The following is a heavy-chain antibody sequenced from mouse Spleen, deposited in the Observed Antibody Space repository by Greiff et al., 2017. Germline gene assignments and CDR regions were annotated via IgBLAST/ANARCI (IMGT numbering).Heavy chain of an antibody. J-gene: IGHJ4*01. CDR1: GFTFSDYY. CDR2: ISNGGGST. V-gene: IGHV5-12*01. Sequence: DVMLVESGGGLVQPGGSLKLSCAASGFTFSDYYMYWVRQTPEKRLEWVAYISNGGGSTYYPDTVKGRFTISRDNAKNTLYLQMSRLKSEDTAMYYCARPPTGKNYAMDYWGQGTSVTVSS. CDR3: ARPPTGKNYAMDY. D-gene: IGHD4-1*02.